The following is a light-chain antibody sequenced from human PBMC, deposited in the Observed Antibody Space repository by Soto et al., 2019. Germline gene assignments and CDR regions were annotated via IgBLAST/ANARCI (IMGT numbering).Light chain of an antibody. Sequence: EIVMTQSPATLSVSPGERATLSCRPSQSVSSNLAWYQQKPGQAPGLLIYGASTRATGIPARFSGSGSGTEFTLTISSLQSEDFAVYYWQQYNNWPRTFGQGTKV. CDR2: GAS. V-gene: IGKV3-15*01. CDR3: QQYNNWPRT. CDR1: QSVSSN. J-gene: IGKJ1*01.